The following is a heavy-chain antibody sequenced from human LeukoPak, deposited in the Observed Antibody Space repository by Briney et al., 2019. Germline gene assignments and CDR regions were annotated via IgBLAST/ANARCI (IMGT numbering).Heavy chain of an antibody. CDR3: ARDNPRSYGDERNDAFDI. V-gene: IGHV3-53*01. CDR2: IYSGGST. D-gene: IGHD4-17*01. CDR1: GFTVSSNY. Sequence: GGSLRLSCAASGFTVSSNYMSWVRQAPGKGLEWVSVIYSGGSTYYAVCVKGRFTITRDNSKHTQYLQMNSLRAEDTAVRYCARDNPRSYGDERNDAFDIWGEGTMVTVSS. J-gene: IGHJ3*02.